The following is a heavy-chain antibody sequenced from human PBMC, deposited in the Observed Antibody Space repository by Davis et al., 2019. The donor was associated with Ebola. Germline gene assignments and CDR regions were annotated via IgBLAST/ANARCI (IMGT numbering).Heavy chain of an antibody. D-gene: IGHD3-9*01. V-gene: IGHV4-34*01. Sequence: PGGSLRLSCAVYGGSFSGYYWSWIRQPPGKGLEWIGEINHSGSTNYNPSLKSRVTISVDTSKNQFSLKLSSVTAADTAVYYCARKRYFDWLLPPTNWFDPWGQGTLVTVSS. J-gene: IGHJ5*02. CDR3: ARKRYFDWLLPPTNWFDP. CDR2: INHSGST. CDR1: GGSFSGYY.